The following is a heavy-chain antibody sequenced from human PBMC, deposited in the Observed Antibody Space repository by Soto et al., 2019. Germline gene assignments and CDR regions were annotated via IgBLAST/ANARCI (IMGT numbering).Heavy chain of an antibody. CDR2: ISGSGGST. V-gene: IGHV3-23*01. D-gene: IGHD1-26*01. CDR1: GFTFSSYA. J-gene: IGHJ4*02. CDR3: ARRGSGSYYDY. Sequence: GXLRLSCAASGFTFSSYAMRWVRQAPVKGLEWVSAISGSGGSTYYADSVKGRFTISRDNSKNTLYLQMNSLRAEDTAVYYCARRGSGSYYDYWGQGTLVTVSS.